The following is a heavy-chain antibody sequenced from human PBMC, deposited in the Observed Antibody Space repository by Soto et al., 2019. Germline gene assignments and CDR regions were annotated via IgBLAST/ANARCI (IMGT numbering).Heavy chain of an antibody. D-gene: IGHD3-22*01. CDR1: GYSFTSYW. J-gene: IGHJ6*02. Sequence: GESLKISCKGSGYSFTSYWIGWVRQMPGKGLEWMGIIYPGDSDTRYSPSFQGQVTISADKSISTAYLQWSSLKASDTAMYYCARHDSSGKTQYYYYYGMDVWGQGTTVTVSS. CDR3: ARHDSSGKTQYYYYYGMDV. CDR2: IYPGDSDT. V-gene: IGHV5-51*01.